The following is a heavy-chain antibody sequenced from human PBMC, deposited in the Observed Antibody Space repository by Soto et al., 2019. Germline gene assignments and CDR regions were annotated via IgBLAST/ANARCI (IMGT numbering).Heavy chain of an antibody. CDR3: AKSKPGRNWFDT. V-gene: IGHV3-23*01. CDR1: GFTFSNYA. J-gene: IGHJ5*02. CDR2: ISGSGSST. Sequence: EVCLLESGGGSGQPGGSLRLSCAASGFTFSNYAMSWVRQAPGKGLEWVSAISGSGSSTDYADSVTGRFTISRDNSKNTLYLQMNSLRAEDTAVYFCAKSKPGRNWFDTWGQGNQVTVSS.